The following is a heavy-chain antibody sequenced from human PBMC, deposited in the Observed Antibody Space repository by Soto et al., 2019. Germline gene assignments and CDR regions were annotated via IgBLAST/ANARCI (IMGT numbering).Heavy chain of an antibody. CDR3: AIVVTSTTYWGLFYN. D-gene: IGHD4-17*01. V-gene: IGHV3-74*01. Sequence: EVQLVESGGGLVQPGVSLRLSCAGSGFTFSGYWMHWVRQAPGKGPVLVSRLNPNGTFTTNADSVKGRFTISRDNAKNTVYLQMNSLRADDTAVYYCAIVVTSTTYWGLFYNWGQGTLVTFSS. J-gene: IGHJ4*02. CDR1: GFTFSGYW. CDR2: LNPNGTFT.